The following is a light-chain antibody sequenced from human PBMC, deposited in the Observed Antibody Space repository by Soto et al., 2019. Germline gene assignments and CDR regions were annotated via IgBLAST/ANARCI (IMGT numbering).Light chain of an antibody. Sequence: QSALTQPSSVSGSPGQSVTISCTGTSSDIGTYKYVSWYQSQPGTAPKLIIYDVNKRPSGVPDRFSGSKSGDTASLTISGLQVEDEADFFCCSYAGSYTYVFGTGTKLTVL. CDR3: CSYAGSYTYV. CDR1: SSDIGTYKY. J-gene: IGLJ1*01. V-gene: IGLV2-11*01. CDR2: DVN.